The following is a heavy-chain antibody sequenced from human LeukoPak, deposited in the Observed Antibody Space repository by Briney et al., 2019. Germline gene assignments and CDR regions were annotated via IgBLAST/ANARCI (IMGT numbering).Heavy chain of an antibody. V-gene: IGHV3-7*01. CDR2: IKQDGSEK. J-gene: IGHJ6*03. D-gene: IGHD5-18*01. CDR3: ARDSRGYSYGYSYYYYMDV. CDR1: GFTFISYS. Sequence: PGGSLRLSCAASGFTFISYSIHWVRQAPGKGLEWVANIKQDGSEKYYVDSVKGRFTISRDNAKNSLYLQMNSLRAEDTAVYYCARDSRGYSYGYSYYYYMDVWGKGTTVTISS.